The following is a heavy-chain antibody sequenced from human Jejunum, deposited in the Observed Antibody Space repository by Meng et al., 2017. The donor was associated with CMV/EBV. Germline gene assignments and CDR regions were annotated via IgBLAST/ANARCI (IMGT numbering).Heavy chain of an antibody. D-gene: IGHD4-11*01. CDR3: VRDGDGSNWPFDY. CDR1: GFTFAYYI. Sequence: VQLLEFGGGVFHPGRSLNISCAASGFTFAYYIMQWVRQAPGKGLEWVATTSTDGINKYTADSVKGRFTISKDNSKDFLYLQMNSLRPEDTATYYCVRDGDGSNWPFDYWGQGTLVTVSS. CDR2: TSTDGINK. V-gene: IGHV3-30-3*01. J-gene: IGHJ4*02.